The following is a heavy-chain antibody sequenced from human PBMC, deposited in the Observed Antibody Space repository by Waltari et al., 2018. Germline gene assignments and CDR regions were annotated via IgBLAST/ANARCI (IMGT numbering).Heavy chain of an antibody. CDR3: AKDMGLGRYSFDY. Sequence: QVQLVESGGGVVQPGGSLRLSCAASGFTFSRNNIHGVRQAPGKGLEWVAFMPYDGSNKYYADSVTGRFTISRDNSKSTQYLEMNSLRADDTAVYYCAKDMGLGRYSFDYWGQGTLVTVSS. CDR2: MPYDGSNK. D-gene: IGHD3-16*01. J-gene: IGHJ4*02. CDR1: GFTFSRNN. V-gene: IGHV3-30*02.